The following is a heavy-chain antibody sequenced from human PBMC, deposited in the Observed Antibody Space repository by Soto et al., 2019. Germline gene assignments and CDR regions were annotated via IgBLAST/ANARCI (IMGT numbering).Heavy chain of an antibody. V-gene: IGHV3-30*18. CDR3: AKDWGETGWYTWFDS. Sequence: QVQLVESGGGLVQPGTSLRLSCAASGFTFSTHGMHWVRQAPGKGLEWVAMLSHDGSEKYYVDSVKGRFTISRDTSKNTLFLQMDSLRVEDTAFDYCAKDWGETGWYTWFDSWGQGTLVTVSS. D-gene: IGHD6-19*01. J-gene: IGHJ5*01. CDR2: LSHDGSEK. CDR1: GFTFSTHG.